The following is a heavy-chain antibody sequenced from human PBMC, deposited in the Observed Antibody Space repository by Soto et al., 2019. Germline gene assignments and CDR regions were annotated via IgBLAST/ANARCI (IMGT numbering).Heavy chain of an antibody. V-gene: IGHV2-5*02. CDR1: GFSLSTSGVG. CDR2: IYWDDDK. CDR3: AHHPQGESDYAMRFDH. Sequence: QITLKESGPTLVKPTQTLTLTCTFSGFSLSTSGVGVGWIRQPPGKALEWLAFIYWDDDKRYSPSLKSRLTIPKDTSKNLVVLTMTNMDPVATATYSCAHHPQGESDYAMRFDHWGQGTLVTVSS. D-gene: IGHD4-17*01. J-gene: IGHJ5*02.